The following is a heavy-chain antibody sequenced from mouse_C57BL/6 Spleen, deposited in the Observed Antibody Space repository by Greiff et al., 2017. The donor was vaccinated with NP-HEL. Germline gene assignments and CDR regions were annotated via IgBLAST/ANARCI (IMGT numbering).Heavy chain of an antibody. CDR1: GFTITDYY. V-gene: IGHV14-2*01. CDR3: GSGPWFAY. J-gene: IGHJ3*01. Sequence: VQLQQSGAELVKPGASVKLSCTASGFTITDYYMHWVKQRPEQGLEWIGRIDPEDGGTKYAPKFQGKATITADTSSNTAYLQLSSLTSEDTAVYYCGSGPWFAYGGQGTLVTVSA. CDR2: IDPEDGGT.